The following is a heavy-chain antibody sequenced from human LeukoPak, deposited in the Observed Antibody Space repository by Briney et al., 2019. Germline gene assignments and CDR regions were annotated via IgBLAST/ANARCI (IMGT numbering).Heavy chain of an antibody. J-gene: IGHJ4*02. CDR2: ISYDGSNK. CDR3: AKDKEGSLVYYFDY. CDR1: GFSFKNCW. Sequence: GGSLRLSCAASGFSFKNCWMHWVRQAPGEGLEWVAVISYDGSNKYYADSVKGRFTVSRDNSKNTVYLQMSSLRPEDTAVYYCAKDKEGSLVYYFDYWGQGTLVTVSS. V-gene: IGHV3-30*18.